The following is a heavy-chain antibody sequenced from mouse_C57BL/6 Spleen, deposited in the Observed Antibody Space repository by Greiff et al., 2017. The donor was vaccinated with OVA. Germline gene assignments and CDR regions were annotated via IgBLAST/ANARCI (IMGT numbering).Heavy chain of an antibody. J-gene: IGHJ1*03. Sequence: EVQVVESGGGLVQPKGSLKLSCAASGFTFNTYAMHWVRQAPGKGLEWVARIRSKSSNYATYYADSVKDRFTISRDDSQSMLYLPMNNLKTEDTAMSYCVREKSSYWYFDVWGTGTTGTVSS. CDR2: IRSKSSNYAT. V-gene: IGHV10-3*01. CDR1: GFTFNTYA. CDR3: VREKSSYWYFDV. D-gene: IGHD1-1*01.